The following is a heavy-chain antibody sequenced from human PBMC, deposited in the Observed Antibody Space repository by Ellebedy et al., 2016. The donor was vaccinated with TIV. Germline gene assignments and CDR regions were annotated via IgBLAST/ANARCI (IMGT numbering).Heavy chain of an antibody. V-gene: IGHV3-23*01. J-gene: IGHJ3*02. CDR2: ISGSGGST. CDR3: VKGLDAFDI. CDR1: GFTFSSYA. Sequence: GESLKISCAASGFTFSSYAMSWVRQVPGKGLEWVSAISGSGGSTNYADSVKGRFTISRDNARKSLYLQMNSLRSEDTAFYYCVKGLDAFDIWGQGTMVTVSS.